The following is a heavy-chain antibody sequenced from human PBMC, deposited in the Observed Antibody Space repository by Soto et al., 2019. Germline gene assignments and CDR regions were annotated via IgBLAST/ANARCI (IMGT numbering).Heavy chain of an antibody. CDR2: IYYSGST. CDR1: GGSISSSSYY. V-gene: IGHV4-39*01. CDR3: ARRAYYTLQNLDY. D-gene: IGHD3-22*01. J-gene: IGHJ4*02. Sequence: SETLSLTCTVSGGSISSSSYYWGWIRQPPGKGLEWIGSIYYSGSTYYNPSLKSRVTISVDTSKNQFSLKLSSVTAADTAVYYCARRAYYTLQNLDYWGQGTLVTVSS.